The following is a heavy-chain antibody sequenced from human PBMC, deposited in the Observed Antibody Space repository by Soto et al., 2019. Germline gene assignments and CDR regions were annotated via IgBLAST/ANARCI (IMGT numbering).Heavy chain of an antibody. V-gene: IGHV1-69*12. D-gene: IGHD5-18*01. Sequence: QVQLVQSGAEVKKPESSVKVSCKAPGGTFSTYAISWVRQAPGQGLEWMGGIIPMFGTANYAQRFQGGVTITADESTNTVYMELSSLRSEDTAVYFCASGIQLWLRRINNGYSGWGQGTLVTVSS. CDR1: GGTFSTYA. CDR2: IIPMFGTA. CDR3: ASGIQLWLRRINNGYSG. J-gene: IGHJ4*02.